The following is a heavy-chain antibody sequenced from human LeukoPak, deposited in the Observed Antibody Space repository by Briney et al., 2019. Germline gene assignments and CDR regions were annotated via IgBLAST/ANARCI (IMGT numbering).Heavy chain of an antibody. D-gene: IGHD6-13*01. CDR2: IYHSGST. Sequence: SETLSLTCAVSGYSISSGYYWGWIRQPPGKGLEWIGSIYHSGSTYYNPSLKSRVTISVDTSKNQFSLKLSFVTAADTAVYYCARSIAAAGTLGWRFPTFVDYWGQGTLVTVSS. CDR1: GYSISSGYY. J-gene: IGHJ4*02. V-gene: IGHV4-38-2*01. CDR3: ARSIAAAGTLGWRFPTFVDY.